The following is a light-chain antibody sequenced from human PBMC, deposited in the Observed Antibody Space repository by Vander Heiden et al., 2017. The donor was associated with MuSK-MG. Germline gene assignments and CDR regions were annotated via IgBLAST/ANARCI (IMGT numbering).Light chain of an antibody. V-gene: IGKV3-15*01. CDR2: AAS. CDR3: QRYNDWPYT. Sequence: EVVMTQSPATLSVSPGERVTLSCRASQSVNRNLAWYQQKPGQAPRLLIYAASTRASGIPARFSGSGSGTEFSLTITRLQSEDFAVYYCQRYNDWPYTFGQGTKLESK. J-gene: IGKJ2*01. CDR1: QSVNRN.